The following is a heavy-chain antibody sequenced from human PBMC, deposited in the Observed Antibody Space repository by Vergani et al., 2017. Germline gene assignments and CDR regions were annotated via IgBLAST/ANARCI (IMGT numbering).Heavy chain of an antibody. CDR3: ARDQGWFDP. J-gene: IGHJ5*02. Sequence: QVQLQQWGAGLLKPSETLSLTCAVYGGPFSGYYWSWIRQPPGKGLEWIGEINHSGSTNYNPSLKSRVTISVDTSKNQFSLKLSSVTAADTAVYYCARDQGWFDPWGQGTLVTVSS. CDR2: INHSGST. CDR1: GGPFSGYY. V-gene: IGHV4-34*01.